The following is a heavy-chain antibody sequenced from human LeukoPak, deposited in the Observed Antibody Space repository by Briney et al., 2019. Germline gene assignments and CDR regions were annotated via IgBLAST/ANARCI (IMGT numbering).Heavy chain of an antibody. CDR2: INPNSGAT. Sequence: ASMKVSYKASGYTFHDYYMHWVRQAPGQGLEGVGWINPNSGATNYAQKFQGRVTMTRDTSISTVYMELSRLRSDDTAIFYCARGRYVGELVGYFDYWGQGTLVTVSS. D-gene: IGHD1-26*01. V-gene: IGHV1-2*02. CDR3: ARGRYVGELVGYFDY. J-gene: IGHJ4*02. CDR1: GYTFHDYY.